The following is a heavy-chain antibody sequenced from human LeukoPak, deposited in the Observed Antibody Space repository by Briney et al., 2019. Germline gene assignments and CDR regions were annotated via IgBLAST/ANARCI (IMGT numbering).Heavy chain of an antibody. J-gene: IGHJ4*02. CDR1: GITLSNYG. CDR3: AKRGVVIRVILVGFHKEAYYFDS. V-gene: IGHV3-23*01. CDR2: ISDSGGKT. Sequence: GGSLRLSCAVSGITLSNYGMSWVRQAPGKGLEWVAGISDSGGKTKYADSVKGRSTISRDNPKNTLYLQMNSLRAEDTAVYLCAKRGVVIRVILVGFHKEAYYFDSWGQGALVTVSS. D-gene: IGHD3-10*01.